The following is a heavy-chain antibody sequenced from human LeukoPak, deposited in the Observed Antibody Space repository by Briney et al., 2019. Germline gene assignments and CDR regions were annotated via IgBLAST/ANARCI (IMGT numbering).Heavy chain of an antibody. D-gene: IGHD6-13*01. V-gene: IGHV3-21*01. J-gene: IGHJ6*02. Sequence: GGSLRLSCAASGFTFSSYNMTWVRQAPGKGLEWVSSISSSSSHIYYADSVKGRFTISRDNAKNSLYLQMNSLRAEDTAVYYCARDKIAAAGTDYYYGMDVWGQGTTVTVSS. CDR3: ARDKIAAAGTDYYYGMDV. CDR1: GFTFSSYN. CDR2: ISSSSSHI.